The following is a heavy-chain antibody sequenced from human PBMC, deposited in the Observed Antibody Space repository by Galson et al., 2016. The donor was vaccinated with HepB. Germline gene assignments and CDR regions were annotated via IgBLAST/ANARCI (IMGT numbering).Heavy chain of an antibody. Sequence: SLRLSCAASGFPFSRYWMHWVRQAPGKGLVWVSRINSDGSSTACADSVRGRFTISRDNAKNTVYLQMNSLRAEDTALYYCVREDYGDDPVYYYYYGMDVWGQGTTVSVSS. CDR3: VREDYGDDPVYYYYYGMDV. D-gene: IGHD4-17*01. V-gene: IGHV3-74*01. J-gene: IGHJ6*02. CDR2: INSDGSST. CDR1: GFPFSRYW.